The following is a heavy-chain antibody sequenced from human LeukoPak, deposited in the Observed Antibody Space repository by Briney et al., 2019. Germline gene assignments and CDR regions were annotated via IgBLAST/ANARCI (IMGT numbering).Heavy chain of an antibody. V-gene: IGHV4-59*01. D-gene: IGHD3-10*01. J-gene: IGHJ5*02. CDR3: ARGSTYYYGSGTYSVWFDP. CDR1: GGSISNYH. Sequence: SETLSLTCTVSGGSISNYHWNWIRQPPGKGLEWIGNAHYSGSTDYNPSLRSRVTTSVDTSNNQFSLKLSSVTAADTAVYYCARGSTYYYGSGTYSVWFDPWGQGTLVTVSS. CDR2: AHYSGST.